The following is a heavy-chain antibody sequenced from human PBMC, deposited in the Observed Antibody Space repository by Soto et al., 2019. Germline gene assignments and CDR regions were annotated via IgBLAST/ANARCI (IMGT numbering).Heavy chain of an antibody. V-gene: IGHV3-7*01. D-gene: IGHD6-6*01. CDR1: GFTIGYSW. CDR2: ISADGSEK. Sequence: GGSLRHSCAASGFTIGYSWMNWVRQAPGKGLEWVAYISADGSEKMHVASATGRFTISRDNAKYSLFLEMNSLRAEDTAVYCCARTPRLLVSWGLGTLVTVSS. CDR3: ARTPRLLVS. J-gene: IGHJ4*02.